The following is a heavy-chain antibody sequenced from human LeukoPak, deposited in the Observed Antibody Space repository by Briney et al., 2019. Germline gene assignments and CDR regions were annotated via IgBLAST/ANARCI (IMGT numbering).Heavy chain of an antibody. V-gene: IGHV4-34*01. CDR3: ARARPYSSSFHYYYYYMDV. J-gene: IGHJ6*03. CDR2: INHSGST. Sequence: SETLSLTCAVYGGSFSGYYWSWFRQPPGKGLEWIGKINHSGSTNYNPSLKSRVTISVDTSKNQFSLKLSSVTAADTAVYYCARARPYSSSFHYYYYYMDVWGKGTTVTVSS. D-gene: IGHD6-6*01. CDR1: GGSFSGYY.